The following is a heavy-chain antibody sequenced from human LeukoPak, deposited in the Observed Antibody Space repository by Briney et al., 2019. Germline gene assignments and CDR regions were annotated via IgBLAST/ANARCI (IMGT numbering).Heavy chain of an antibody. V-gene: IGHV4-34*01. Sequence: PSETLSLTCAVYGGSFSGYYWSWIRQPPGKGLKWIGEINHSGSTNYNPSLKSRVTISVDTSKNQFSLKLSSVTAADTAVYYCARGGIGYQPLLYADWGQGTLVTVSS. CDR3: ARGGIGYQPLLYAD. D-gene: IGHD2-2*02. CDR1: GGSFSGYY. CDR2: INHSGST. J-gene: IGHJ4*02.